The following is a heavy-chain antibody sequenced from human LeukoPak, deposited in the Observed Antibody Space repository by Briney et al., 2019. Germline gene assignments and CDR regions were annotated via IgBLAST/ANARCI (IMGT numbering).Heavy chain of an antibody. CDR1: GLTFSFTW. D-gene: IGHD3-22*01. J-gene: IGHJ4*02. CDR3: ARDAKDYYDSSGYY. CDR2: IEEDGSEK. V-gene: IGHV3-7*01. Sequence: PAGSLILTCGATGLTFSFTWMRLVREAQGKGRGWVAEIEEDGSEKYDVDAVKGRITVPRDNARNLLYLQMYSLRAEDTAVYFCARDAKDYYDSSGYYWGQGTLVTVSS.